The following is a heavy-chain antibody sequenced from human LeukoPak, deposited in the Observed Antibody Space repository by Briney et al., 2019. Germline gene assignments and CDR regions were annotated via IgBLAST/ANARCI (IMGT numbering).Heavy chain of an antibody. Sequence: SETLSLTCTVSGGSISSYYWSWIRQPPVKGLEWIGYIYYSGSTNYNPSLKSRVTISVDTSKTQFSLKLSSVPAADTAVYYCARTFSGWYYFDYWGQGTLVTVSS. V-gene: IGHV4-59*01. CDR3: ARTFSGWYYFDY. CDR2: IYYSGST. D-gene: IGHD6-19*01. CDR1: GGSISSYY. J-gene: IGHJ4*02.